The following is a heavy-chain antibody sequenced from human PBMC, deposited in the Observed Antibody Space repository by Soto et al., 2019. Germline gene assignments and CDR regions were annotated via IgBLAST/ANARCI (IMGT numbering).Heavy chain of an antibody. J-gene: IGHJ5*02. V-gene: IGHV3-64*01. CDR3: ARSKATFGKNWFDP. CDR1: GFTFSSYA. CDR2: INSNGGST. Sequence: GGSLRLSCAASGFTFSSYAMHWVRQAPGKGLEYVSAINSNGGSTYYASSVKGRFTISRDNSKNTLYLQMGSLRAEDMAVYYCARSKATFGKNWFDPWGQGTLV. D-gene: IGHD3-16*01.